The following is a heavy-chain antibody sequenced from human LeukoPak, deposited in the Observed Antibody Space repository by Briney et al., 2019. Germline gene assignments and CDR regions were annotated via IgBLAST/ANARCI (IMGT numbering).Heavy chain of an antibody. CDR3: ARLSYYMDV. CDR2: INHSGST. Sequence: PSETLSLTCAVYGGSFSDYYWSWIRQPPRKGLEWIGEINHSGSTNYNPSLKSRVIISVDTSKNQFSLKLSSVTAADTAVYYCARLSYYMDVWGKGTTVTVSS. V-gene: IGHV4-34*01. CDR1: GGSFSDYY. J-gene: IGHJ6*03.